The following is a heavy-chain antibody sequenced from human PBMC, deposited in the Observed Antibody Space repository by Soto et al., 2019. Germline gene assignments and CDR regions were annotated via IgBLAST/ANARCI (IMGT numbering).Heavy chain of an antibody. CDR2: IYYGGST. V-gene: IGHV4-39*01. CDR3: AVTVTAGDY. J-gene: IGHJ4*02. Sequence: QLQLQESGPGLVKPSETLSLTCTVSGGSISSSTYYWGWVCQPPGKGLEWIGSIYYGGSTYYNPSLKSRVTISVDASKNQFSLNLSSVTAADTAVYYCAVTVTAGDYWGQGTLVTVSS. CDR1: GGSISSSTYY. D-gene: IGHD4-17*01.